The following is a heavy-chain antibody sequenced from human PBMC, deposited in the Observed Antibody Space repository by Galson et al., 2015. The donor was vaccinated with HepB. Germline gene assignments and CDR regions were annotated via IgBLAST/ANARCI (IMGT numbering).Heavy chain of an antibody. CDR1: GFTFSSYE. CDR3: ATARIAVAGIKDY. D-gene: IGHD6-19*01. V-gene: IGHV3-48*03. J-gene: IGHJ4*02. Sequence: SLRLSCAASGFTFSSYEMNWVRQAPGKGLEWVSYISSSGSTIYYADSVKGRFTISRDNAKNSLYLQMNSLRAEDTAVYYCATARIAVAGIKDYWGQGTLVTVSS. CDR2: ISSSGSTI.